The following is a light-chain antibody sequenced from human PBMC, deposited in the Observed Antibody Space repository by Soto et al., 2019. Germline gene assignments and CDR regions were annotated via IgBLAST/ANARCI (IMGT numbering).Light chain of an antibody. J-gene: IGKJ1*01. V-gene: IGKV3-20*01. Sequence: EIVLTQSPGTLSLSPGERATLSCRASQSVSSSYLAWYQQKPGQPPRLLIYGASSRATGIPDRFSGSGSGTDFTLTISSLEPEDFAVYYCQQYNKWPLSFGQGTKVDI. CDR1: QSVSSSY. CDR3: QQYNKWPLS. CDR2: GAS.